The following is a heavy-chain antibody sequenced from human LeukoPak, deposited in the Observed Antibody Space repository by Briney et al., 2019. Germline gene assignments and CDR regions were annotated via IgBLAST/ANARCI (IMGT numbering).Heavy chain of an antibody. D-gene: IGHD3-3*01. CDR2: ISYDGSNN. Sequence: GRSLRLSCAASGFTFSSYAMHWVRQAPGKGLEWVAVISYDGSNNYYADSVKGRFTISRDNSKNTLYLQMNSLRAEDTAVYFCAREKFKFGMVIRGSYFDDWGQGTLVTVSS. V-gene: IGHV3-30*04. CDR3: AREKFKFGMVIRGSYFDD. CDR1: GFTFSSYA. J-gene: IGHJ4*02.